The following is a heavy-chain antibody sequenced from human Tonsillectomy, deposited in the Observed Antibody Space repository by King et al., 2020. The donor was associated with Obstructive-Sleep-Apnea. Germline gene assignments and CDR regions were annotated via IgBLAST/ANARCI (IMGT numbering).Heavy chain of an antibody. Sequence: ESGGGFVKPGGSLRLSCAASGFSLSNAWMNWVRQAPGKGLEWVGRIKSKTDGGTIDFAAPARGRFSISRDDSTTTLSLQMNSLKTEDTAVYYSTSDLPPSLAATIFYWGQGTPVTVSS. J-gene: IGHJ4*02. CDR3: TSDLPPSLAATIFY. CDR1: GFSLSNAW. CDR2: IKSKTDGGTI. D-gene: IGHD5-24*01. V-gene: IGHV3-15*01.